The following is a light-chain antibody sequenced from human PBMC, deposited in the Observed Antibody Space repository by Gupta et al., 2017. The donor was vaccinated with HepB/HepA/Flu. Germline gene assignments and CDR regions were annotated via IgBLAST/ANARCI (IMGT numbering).Light chain of an antibody. CDR1: HTVSTSY. CDR3: HEYVSSSPS. V-gene: IGKV3-20*01. CDR2: GAS. Sequence: VLTQSPATLSSSPGDTATLSCRASHTVSTSYLVWYQQKPGQAPRLLIHGASTRATGVPDRFSGSGSDTDFTLTISGLEPEDFAVYYCHEYVSSSPSFGGGTRVE. J-gene: IGKJ4*01.